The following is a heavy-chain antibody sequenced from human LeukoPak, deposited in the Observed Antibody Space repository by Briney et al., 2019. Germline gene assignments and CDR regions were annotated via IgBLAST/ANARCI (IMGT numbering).Heavy chain of an antibody. CDR1: GFTFSSYS. V-gene: IGHV3-48*01. CDR3: AMPHDYGDYGGY. Sequence: GGSLRLSCAASGFTFSSYSMNWVRQAPGKGLEWVSYISSSSSTIYYADSVKGRFTISRDNSKNTLYLQMNSLRAEDTAVYYCAMPHDYGDYGGYWGQGTLVTVSS. CDR2: ISSSSSTI. D-gene: IGHD4-17*01. J-gene: IGHJ4*02.